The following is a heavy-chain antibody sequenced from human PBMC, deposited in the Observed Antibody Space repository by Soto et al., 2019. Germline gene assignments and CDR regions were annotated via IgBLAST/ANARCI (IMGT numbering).Heavy chain of an antibody. CDR2: IIPILGIA. CDR1: GGTFSSYT. J-gene: IGHJ3*02. V-gene: IGHV1-69*02. CDR3: ARTYDFWSGYYFDAFDI. D-gene: IGHD3-3*01. Sequence: QVQLVQSGAEVKKPGSSVKVSCKASGGTFSSYTISWVRQAPGQGLEWMGRIIPILGIANYAQKFQGRVTITANKSTSTAYMELSSLRSEDTAVYYCARTYDFWSGYYFDAFDIWGQGTMVTVSS.